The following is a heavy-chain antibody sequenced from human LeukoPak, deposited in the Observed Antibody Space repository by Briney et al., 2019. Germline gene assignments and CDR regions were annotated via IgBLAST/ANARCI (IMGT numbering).Heavy chain of an antibody. CDR2: INSDGSST. J-gene: IGHJ4*02. CDR1: GFTFSSYW. CDR3: ARDRGGSYDC. Sequence: PGGSLRLSCVASGFTFSSYWMHWVRQVPGKGLVWVSHINSDGSSTNDADSVQGRFTISRDNTKNTLYLQMNSLRAEDTAVYYCARDRGGSYDCWGQGTLVTVSS. D-gene: IGHD1-26*01. V-gene: IGHV3-74*01.